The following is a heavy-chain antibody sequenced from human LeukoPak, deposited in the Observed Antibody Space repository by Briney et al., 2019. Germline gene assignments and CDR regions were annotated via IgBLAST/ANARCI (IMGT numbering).Heavy chain of an antibody. J-gene: IGHJ3*02. CDR2: IYTSGST. D-gene: IGHD3-22*01. CDR3: ARAEYYDPMANAFDI. Sequence: NPWETLSLTCTVSGGSISSGSYYWSWIRQPAGKGLEWIGRIYTSGSTNYNPSLKSRVTISVDTSKNHFSLKLSSVTAADTAVYYCARAEYYDPMANAFDIWGQGTMVTVSS. CDR1: GGSISSGSYY. V-gene: IGHV4-61*02.